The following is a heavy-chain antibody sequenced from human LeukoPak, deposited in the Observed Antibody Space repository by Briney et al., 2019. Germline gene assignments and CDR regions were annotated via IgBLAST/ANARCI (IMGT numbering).Heavy chain of an antibody. V-gene: IGHV6-1*01. D-gene: IGHD3-16*01. CDR1: GDSVSSNSAA. CDR3: ARELGGFDH. Sequence: SQTLSLTCAISGDSVSSNSAAWNWIRQSPSRGLEWLGRTYYRSQWYNEYGVSVKSRLTISTDTSKSQFSLQLNYVAPEDTAAYYCARELGGFDHWGQGTLVTVSS. J-gene: IGHJ4*02. CDR2: TYYRSQWYN.